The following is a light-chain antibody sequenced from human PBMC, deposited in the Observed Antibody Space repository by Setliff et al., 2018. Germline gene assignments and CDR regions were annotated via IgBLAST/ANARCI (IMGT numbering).Light chain of an antibody. V-gene: IGLV8-61*01. CDR1: SGSVSTSDY. Sequence: QTVVTQEPSFSVSPGGTVTLTCGLSSGSVSTSDYPSWYQQTPGQAPRTLIYSTNSRSSGVPARFSGSLLGNKAALTITEAQADDEADYYCLLSMGGDISVFGTGTKVT. J-gene: IGLJ1*01. CDR3: LLSMGGDISV. CDR2: STN.